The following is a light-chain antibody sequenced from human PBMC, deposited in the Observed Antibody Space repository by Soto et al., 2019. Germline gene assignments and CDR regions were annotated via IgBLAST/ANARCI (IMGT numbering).Light chain of an antibody. CDR3: QTWGTGIVV. CDR1: SGHSSYA. V-gene: IGLV4-69*01. CDR2: LNSDGSH. Sequence: QPVLTQSPSASASLGASVKLTCTLSSGHSSYAIAWHQQQPEKGPRYLMKLNSDGSHNKGDGIPERFSGSSSGAERYLTISSLQSEDEADSYCQTWGTGIVVFGGGTKLTVL. J-gene: IGLJ2*01.